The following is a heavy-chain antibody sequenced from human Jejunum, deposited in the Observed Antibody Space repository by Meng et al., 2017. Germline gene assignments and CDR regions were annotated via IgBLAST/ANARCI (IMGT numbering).Heavy chain of an antibody. Sequence: VQMMQSGAEVKEPGASVKVSCKVSGFPFTNYQMNWVRQAPGQGLEWMGWINPASGDTDYAQKFQGRLTMTRDTSISTAYIELVTLTSDDTAVYYCAKGYTAGSYYFDYWGQGTLVTVSS. CDR3: AKGYTAGSYYFDY. D-gene: IGHD2-2*02. CDR1: GFPFTNYQ. J-gene: IGHJ4*02. V-gene: IGHV1-2*02. CDR2: INPASGDT.